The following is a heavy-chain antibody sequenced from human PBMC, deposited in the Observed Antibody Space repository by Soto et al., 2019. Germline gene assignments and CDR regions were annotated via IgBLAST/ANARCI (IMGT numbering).Heavy chain of an antibody. CDR1: GGSISSGDYY. CDR2: IYYNGGT. J-gene: IGHJ5*02. D-gene: IGHD1-26*01. V-gene: IGHV4-30-4*01. Sequence: QVQLQESGPGLVKPSQTLSLTCAVSGGSISSGDYYWSWIRQPPGKGLEWIGYIYYNGGTYYNPSLKSRVIISVDMANNQFSLRLGSVTAADTAVYFCVAIVGATSRWFDPWGQGALVTVSS. CDR3: VAIVGATSRWFDP.